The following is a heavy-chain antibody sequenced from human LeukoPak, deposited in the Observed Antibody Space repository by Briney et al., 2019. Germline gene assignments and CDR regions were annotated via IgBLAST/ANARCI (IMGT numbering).Heavy chain of an antibody. V-gene: IGHV3-23*01. CDR3: AKGHIYGDWTFDY. Sequence: PGGSLRLSCAASGFTFSNYAMSWVRQAPGTGLEWVSSISFTGADTYYAGSVKGRFSISRDDSKNTLYLQMNSLRGADTAVYYCAKGHIYGDWTFDYWGQGTPVTVSS. CDR1: GFTFSNYA. J-gene: IGHJ4*02. CDR2: ISFTGADT. D-gene: IGHD4-17*01.